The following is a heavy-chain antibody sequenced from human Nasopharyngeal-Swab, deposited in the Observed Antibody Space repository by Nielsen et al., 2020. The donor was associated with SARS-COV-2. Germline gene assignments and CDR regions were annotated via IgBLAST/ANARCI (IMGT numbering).Heavy chain of an antibody. D-gene: IGHD1-1*01. CDR2: ISVYNGNT. J-gene: IGHJ4*02. V-gene: IGHV1-18*01. Sequence: SVKVSCKASGYTFTSYGISWVRQAPGQGLEWMGWISVYNGNTNYAQNLQGRVTMTTDTSTSTAYMELRSLRSGDTAVYYCARGDTVQLERFSYWGQGTLVTVSS. CDR3: ARGDTVQLERFSY. CDR1: GYTFTSYG.